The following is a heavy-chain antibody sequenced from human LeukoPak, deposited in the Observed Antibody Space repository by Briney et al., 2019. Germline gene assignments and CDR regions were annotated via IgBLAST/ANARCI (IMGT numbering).Heavy chain of an antibody. CDR3: VKSGGYGLIDY. V-gene: IGHV4-38-2*02. J-gene: IGHJ4*02. D-gene: IGHD1-26*01. CDR2: IYYSGST. CDR1: GYSISSGYY. Sequence: SETLSLTCTVSGYSISSGYYWGWIRQPPGKGLEWIGNIYYSGSTYYNASLQSRVTISIDTSKNQFSLRLNSVTAADTAMYFCVKSGGYGLIDYWGQGTLVTVSS.